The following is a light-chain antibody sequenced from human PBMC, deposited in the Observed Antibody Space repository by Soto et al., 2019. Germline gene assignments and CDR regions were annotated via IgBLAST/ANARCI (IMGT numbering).Light chain of an antibody. V-gene: IGKV3-20*01. CDR2: ATS. CDR1: QSISSAY. Sequence: EIVLTQSPGTLSLSPGERATLSCRASQSISSAYLAWYQQRPGQAPRLLIYATSSRATDIPDRLSGSGSGTDFTLTISRLEADDFAVYHCQQYNSSPYTFGQGTKVEIK. CDR3: QQYNSSPYT. J-gene: IGKJ2*01.